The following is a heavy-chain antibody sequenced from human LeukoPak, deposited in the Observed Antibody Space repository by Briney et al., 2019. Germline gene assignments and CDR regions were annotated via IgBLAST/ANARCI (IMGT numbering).Heavy chain of an antibody. Sequence: SETLSLTCAVYGGSITGYYWSWIRQTPGRGLEWVGEIHYTGATSYDPSLKSRATISTDTSKNQFSLRLSSVTAADTAVYYCARGNILTGYCFDFWGQGALVTVSS. D-gene: IGHD3-9*01. V-gene: IGHV4-34*01. CDR3: ARGNILTGYCFDF. CDR2: IHYTGAT. J-gene: IGHJ4*02. CDR1: GGSITGYY.